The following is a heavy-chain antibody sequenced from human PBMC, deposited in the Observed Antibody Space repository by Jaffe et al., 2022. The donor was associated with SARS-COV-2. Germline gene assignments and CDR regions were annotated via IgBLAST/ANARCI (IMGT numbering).Heavy chain of an antibody. CDR3: ARDNCRGGSCYLPDV. Sequence: QVQLQESGPGLVKPSETLSLTCIVSGGSITSGGYYWSWIRQPPGKGLELIGYIYDSENTYYNPSLKSRVSILEDTSKNQFSLKLRSVTAADTAVYYCARDNCRGGSCYLPDVWGQGTTVTVSS. J-gene: IGHJ6*02. V-gene: IGHV4-31*03. D-gene: IGHD2-15*01. CDR1: GGSITSGGYY. CDR2: IYDSENT.